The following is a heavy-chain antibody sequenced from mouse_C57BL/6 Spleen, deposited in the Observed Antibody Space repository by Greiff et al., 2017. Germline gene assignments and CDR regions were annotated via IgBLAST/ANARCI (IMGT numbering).Heavy chain of an antibody. CDR2: IYPGNSDT. D-gene: IGHD1-1*01. Sequence: VQLQQSGTVLARPGASVKMSCKTSGYTFTSYWMHWVKQRPGQGLEWIGAIYPGNSDTSYNQKFKGKATLTAVTSASTAYMELSSLTNEDSAVYYGARRRTTVVEGYFDVWGTGTTVTVSS. J-gene: IGHJ1*03. CDR1: GYTFTSYW. V-gene: IGHV1-5*01. CDR3: ARRRTTVVEGYFDV.